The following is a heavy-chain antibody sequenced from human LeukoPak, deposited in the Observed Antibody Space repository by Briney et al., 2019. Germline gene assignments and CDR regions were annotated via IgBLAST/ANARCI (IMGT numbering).Heavy chain of an antibody. Sequence: PSETLSLTCTVSGGSISSSSYYWGWIRQPPEKGLEWIGSIYYSGSTYYNPSLKSRVTISVDTSKNQFSLNLNSLIAADTAVYYCARGWGRDCGGGSCYRLDSWGQGTPVTVSS. D-gene: IGHD2-15*01. CDR2: IYYSGST. V-gene: IGHV4-39*01. CDR1: GGSISSSSYY. J-gene: IGHJ4*02. CDR3: ARGWGRDCGGGSCYRLDS.